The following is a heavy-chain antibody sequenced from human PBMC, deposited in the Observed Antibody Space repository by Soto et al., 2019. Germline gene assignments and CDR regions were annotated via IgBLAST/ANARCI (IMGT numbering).Heavy chain of an antibody. Sequence: EVQLVESGGGLVQPGGSLRLSCAASGFTFSSYWMSWVRQAPGKGLEWVANIKQDGSEKYYVDSVKGRFTISRDNAKNSLYLQMNSLRAEDTAVYYCAREYIAAPYYYYYGMDVWGQGTTVTVSS. CDR3: AREYIAAPYYYYYGMDV. CDR1: GFTFSSYW. D-gene: IGHD6-13*01. CDR2: IKQDGSEK. V-gene: IGHV3-7*04. J-gene: IGHJ6*02.